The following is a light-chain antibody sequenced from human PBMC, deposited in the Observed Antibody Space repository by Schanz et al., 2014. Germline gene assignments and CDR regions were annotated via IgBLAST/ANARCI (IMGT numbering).Light chain of an antibody. V-gene: IGLV2-8*01. CDR2: EVS. CDR3: SSYAGSNNLV. Sequence: QSALTQPPSVSGSPGQSITISCTGTSSDVGSYNLVSWYQQYPGKAPQLIIYEVSKRPSGVPDRFSGSKSGNTASLTVSGLQAEDEADYYCSSYAGSNNLVFGGGTKLTVL. J-gene: IGLJ2*01. CDR1: SSDVGSYNL.